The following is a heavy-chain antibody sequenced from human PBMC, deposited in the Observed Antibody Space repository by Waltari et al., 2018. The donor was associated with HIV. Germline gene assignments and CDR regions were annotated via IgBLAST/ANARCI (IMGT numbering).Heavy chain of an antibody. CDR1: GCSFSSYA. CDR2: ISGSGGST. D-gene: IGHD1-26*01. Sequence: EVQLLESGGGLVQPGGSLRLSCGASGCSFSSYAMSWVRQAPGKGLEWVSAISGSGGSTYYADSVKGRFTISRDNSKNTLDLQMNSLRAEDTAVHYCAKCLGGSYSFDYWGQGTLVTVSS. CDR3: AKCLGGSYSFDY. V-gene: IGHV3-23*01. J-gene: IGHJ4*02.